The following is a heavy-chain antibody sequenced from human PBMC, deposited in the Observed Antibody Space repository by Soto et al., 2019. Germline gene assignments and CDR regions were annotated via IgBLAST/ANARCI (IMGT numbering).Heavy chain of an antibody. V-gene: IGHV1-2*04. CDR2: INPNSGGT. CDR1: GYTFTGYY. D-gene: IGHD3-16*01. Sequence: GASVKVSCKASGYTFTGYYMPWVRQAPGQGLEWMGWINPNSGGTNYAQKFQGWVTMTRDTSISTAYMELSRLRSDDTAVYYCARGDVEGPHGGYYYYYGMDVWGQGTTVTVSS. CDR3: ARGDVEGPHGGYYYYYGMDV. J-gene: IGHJ6*02.